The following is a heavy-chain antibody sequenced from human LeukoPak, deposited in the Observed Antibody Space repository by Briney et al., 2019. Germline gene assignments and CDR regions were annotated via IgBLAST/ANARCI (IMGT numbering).Heavy chain of an antibody. V-gene: IGHV5-51*01. J-gene: IGHJ4*02. Sequence: PGEPLKVSCKGSGYSFTSYWIDWVRQMPGKGLEWMGIIYPGDSDTRYSPSFQGQVTISADKSISTAYLQRSSLKASDTAMYYCASQIQLGSPIDYWGQGTLVTVSS. D-gene: IGHD2-2*01. CDR3: ASQIQLGSPIDY. CDR2: IYPGDSDT. CDR1: GYSFTSYW.